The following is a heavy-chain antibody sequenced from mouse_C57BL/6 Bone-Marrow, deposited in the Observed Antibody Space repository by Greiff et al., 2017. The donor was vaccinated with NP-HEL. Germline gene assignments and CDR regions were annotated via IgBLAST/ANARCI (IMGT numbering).Heavy chain of an antibody. CDR2: ISDGGSYT. CDR3: ARNLVKGWYFDV. CDR1: GFTFSSYA. D-gene: IGHD2-1*01. J-gene: IGHJ1*03. Sequence: VQLKESGGGLVKPGGSLKLSCAASGFTFSSYAMSWVRQTPEKRLEWVATISDGGSYTYYPDNVKGRFTISRDNAKNNLYLQMSHLKSEDTAMYYCARNLVKGWYFDVWGTGTTVTVSS. V-gene: IGHV5-4*01.